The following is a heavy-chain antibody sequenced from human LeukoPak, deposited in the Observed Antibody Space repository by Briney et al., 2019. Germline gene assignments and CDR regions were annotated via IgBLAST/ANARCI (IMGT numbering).Heavy chain of an antibody. Sequence: PSETLSLTCTVSGGSISSYYWSWIRQPPGKGLEWIGYIYYSGSTNYNPSLKSRVTISVDTSKNQFSLKLSSVTAANTAVYYCAGDTCSGGSCYFDYWGQGTLVTVSS. CDR2: IYYSGST. V-gene: IGHV4-59*01. J-gene: IGHJ4*02. CDR1: GGSISSYY. D-gene: IGHD2-15*01. CDR3: AGDTCSGGSCYFDY.